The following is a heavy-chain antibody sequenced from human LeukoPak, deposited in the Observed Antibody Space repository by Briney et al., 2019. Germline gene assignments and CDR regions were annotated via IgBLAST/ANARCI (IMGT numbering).Heavy chain of an antibody. CDR3: ARHRGYNCGGIDY. J-gene: IGHJ4*02. CDR2: IYYSGST. CDR1: GGSISSSNW. V-gene: IGHV4-4*02. D-gene: IGHD5-18*01. Sequence: PSGTLSLTCAVSGGSISSSNWWSWVRQPPGKGLEWIGSIYYSGSTYYNPSLKSRVTISVDTSKNQFSLKLSSVTAADTAVYYCARHRGYNCGGIDYWGQGTLVTVSS.